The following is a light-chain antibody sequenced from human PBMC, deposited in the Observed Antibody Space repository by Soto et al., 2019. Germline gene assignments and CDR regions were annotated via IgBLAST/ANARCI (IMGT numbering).Light chain of an antibody. V-gene: IGLV2-8*01. CDR1: RSDVGGYNY. CDR2: EVN. CDR3: SSYAGSSNV. J-gene: IGLJ1*01. Sequence: QSVLTPPPSPFRCPGQVVPLSCTWNRSDVGGYNYVSWYQQHPGKAPKLIIYEVNKRPSGVPDRFSGSKSGNTASLTVSGLQAEDEADYYCSSYAGSSNVFGTGTKVTVL.